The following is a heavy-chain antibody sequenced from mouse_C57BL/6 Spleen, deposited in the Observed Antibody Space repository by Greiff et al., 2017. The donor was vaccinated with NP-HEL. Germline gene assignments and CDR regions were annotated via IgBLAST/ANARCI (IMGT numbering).Heavy chain of an antibody. Sequence: QVQLQQPGAELVRPGSSVKLSCKASGYTFTSYWMDWVKQRPGQGLEWIGNIYPSDSETHYNQKFKDKATLTVDKSSSTASMQLSSLTSEDSAVYYCATTIVAPRYFDVWGTGTTVTVSS. D-gene: IGHD1-1*01. J-gene: IGHJ1*03. CDR2: IYPSDSET. V-gene: IGHV1-61*01. CDR3: ATTIVAPRYFDV. CDR1: GYTFTSYW.